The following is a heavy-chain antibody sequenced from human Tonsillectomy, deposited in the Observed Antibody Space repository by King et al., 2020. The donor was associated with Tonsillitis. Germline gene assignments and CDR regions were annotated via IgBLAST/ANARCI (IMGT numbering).Heavy chain of an antibody. D-gene: IGHD2-2*01. CDR2: IYGDGGK. J-gene: IGHJ4*02. CDR3: ARGTIVIVPAAMLEVFDN. CDR1: GFSLSRIGVC. Sequence: TLKESGPTLLKPTQTLTLTCTFSGFSLSRIGVCVGWIRQPPGKALEWLSLIYGDGGKCHSPFLKSRLTISKDTSKNHVVLTITTLDPVDTATYFCARGTIVIVPAAMLEVFDNWGQGTLVTVSS. V-gene: IGHV2-5*02.